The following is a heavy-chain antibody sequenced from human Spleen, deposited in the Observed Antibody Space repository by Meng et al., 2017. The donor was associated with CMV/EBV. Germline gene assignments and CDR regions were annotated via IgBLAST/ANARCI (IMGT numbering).Heavy chain of an antibody. D-gene: IGHD5-18*01. CDR2: ISSSGSVI. V-gene: IGHV3-48*03. Sequence: GESLKISCEASGFTFSDYEMNWVRQAPWKGLEWISYISSSGSVIYYADSVKGRFTISRDNTKNSLYLQMNSLIVKDTAVYYCARERRYSYGWWGQGELVTVSS. CDR3: ARERRYSYGW. J-gene: IGHJ4*02. CDR1: GFTFSDYE.